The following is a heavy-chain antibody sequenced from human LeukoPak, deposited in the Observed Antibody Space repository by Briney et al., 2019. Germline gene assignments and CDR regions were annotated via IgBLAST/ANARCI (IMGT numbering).Heavy chain of an antibody. CDR1: GFTFSNYG. CDR2: IRYDGSNK. D-gene: IGHD1-26*01. J-gene: IGHJ6*03. CDR3: AKHQGDFTGIVNSYYMDL. V-gene: IGHV3-30*02. Sequence: GGSLRLSCAASGFTFSNYGMHWVRQAPGKGLEWVAFIRYDGSNKYYADSVKGRFTISRDNSKNTLFLQMTSLRAEDTAVYYCAKHQGDFTGIVNSYYMDLWGKGTTVTVSS.